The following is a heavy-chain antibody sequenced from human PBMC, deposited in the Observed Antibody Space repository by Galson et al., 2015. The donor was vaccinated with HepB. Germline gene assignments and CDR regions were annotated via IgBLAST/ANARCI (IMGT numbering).Heavy chain of an antibody. V-gene: IGHV3-30*03. CDR2: ISYDGSNE. Sequence: SLRLSCAVSGFTFSSYGMHWVRQAPGKGLEWEAVISYDGSNEYYADSVKGRFTISRDNSKNTLYLQMNSLRAEDTAVYYCARGGGVYGAWGYWGQGTLVTVSS. D-gene: IGHD2-15*01. CDR3: ARGGGVYGAWGY. J-gene: IGHJ4*02. CDR1: GFTFSSYG.